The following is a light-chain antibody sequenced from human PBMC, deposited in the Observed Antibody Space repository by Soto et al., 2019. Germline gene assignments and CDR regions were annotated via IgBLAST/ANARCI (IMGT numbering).Light chain of an antibody. CDR2: GAS. V-gene: IGKV3-20*01. CDR1: QTVRANY. CDR3: QQYGDSPVT. J-gene: IGKJ1*01. Sequence: EIVLTQSPGTLSLSPGDRATLSCRASQTVRANYLAWYQQKPGQAPRLVIHGASNRVTDIPDRISGSGSGTDFTLTISRLEPEDFAVYYCQQYGDSPVTFGQGTKVEIK.